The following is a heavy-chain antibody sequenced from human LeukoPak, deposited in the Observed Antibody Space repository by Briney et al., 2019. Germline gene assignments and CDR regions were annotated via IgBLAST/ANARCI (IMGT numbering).Heavy chain of an antibody. Sequence: GGSLRLSCAASGFTFSSNYMSWVRQAPGKGLGWVSVVYSGHNTNYADSVKGRFTISRDNSRNTVYLQMNSLRVEDTAVYYCARDRPGVTTVLGAFDIWGQGTMVTVSS. CDR1: GFTFSSNY. J-gene: IGHJ3*02. D-gene: IGHD4-17*01. V-gene: IGHV3-53*01. CDR2: VYSGHNT. CDR3: ARDRPGVTTVLGAFDI.